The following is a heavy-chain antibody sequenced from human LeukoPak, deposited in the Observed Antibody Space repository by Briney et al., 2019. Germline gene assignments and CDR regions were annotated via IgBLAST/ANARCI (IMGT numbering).Heavy chain of an antibody. CDR2: SKNKANAYST. V-gene: IGHV3-72*01. CDR1: GFTFSDHH. D-gene: IGHD3-9*01. CDR3: SRIFYHGSTGYYPDH. J-gene: IGHJ4*02. Sequence: PGGSLRLSCAVSGFTFSDHHMDWVRQAPEKGLEWIGRSKNKANAYSTVYAASVKGRFTFSRDDPKNSLYLQMDSLKDEDTAVYYCSRIFYHGSTGYYPDHWGQGTLVTVSS.